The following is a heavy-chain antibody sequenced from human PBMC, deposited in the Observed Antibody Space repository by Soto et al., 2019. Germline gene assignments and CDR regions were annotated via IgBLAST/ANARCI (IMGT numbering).Heavy chain of an antibody. CDR1: SFTFRIYV. CDR2: ITGSGGAT. Sequence: DVQLLESGGGLVQPGGSLRLSCAASSFTFRIYVMSWVRQAPGKGPEWVSAITGSGGATYYAESVKGRFTVSRDNSNNTLYLQMNNLRVDDTAIYFCATGAPRRPPNYYGLDLWGQGTTVTVS. D-gene: IGHD6-6*01. V-gene: IGHV3-23*01. CDR3: ATGAPRRPPNYYGLDL. J-gene: IGHJ6*02.